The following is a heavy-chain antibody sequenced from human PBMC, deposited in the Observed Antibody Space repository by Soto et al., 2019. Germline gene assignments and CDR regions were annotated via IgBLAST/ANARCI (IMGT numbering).Heavy chain of an antibody. CDR1: GYTFTSYD. V-gene: IGHV1-8*01. CDR2: MNPNSGNT. CDR3: ARGRYCSSASYYYYYYYGMDV. D-gene: IGHD2-2*01. Sequence: ASVKVSCKASGYTFTSYDINWVRQATGQGLEWMGWMNPNSGNTGYAQKFQGRVTMTRNTSISTAYMELSSLRSEDTAVYYCARGRYCSSASYYYYYYYGMDVWGQGTTVTV. J-gene: IGHJ6*02.